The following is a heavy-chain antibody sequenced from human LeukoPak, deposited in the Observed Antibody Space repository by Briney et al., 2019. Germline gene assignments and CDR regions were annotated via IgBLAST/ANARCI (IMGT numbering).Heavy chain of an antibody. J-gene: IGHJ3*02. V-gene: IGHV1-2*02. CDR3: ARVTGYDILTGYQRGDAFDI. Sequence: ASVKVSCKASGYTFTGYYMHWVRQAPGQGLEWMGWTNPNSGGTNYAQKFQGRVTMTRDTSISTAYMELSRLRSDDTAVYYCARVTGYDILTGYQRGDAFDIWGQGTMVTVSS. CDR1: GYTFTGYY. D-gene: IGHD3-9*01. CDR2: TNPNSGGT.